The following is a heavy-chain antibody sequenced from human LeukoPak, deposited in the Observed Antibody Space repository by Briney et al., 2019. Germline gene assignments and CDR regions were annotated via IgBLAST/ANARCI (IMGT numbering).Heavy chain of an antibody. Sequence: GGSLRLSCAASGFTFSNYGMHWVRQAPGKGLEWVAFIRYDGSNKYFADSLKGRFTISRDNSKNTLYLQMNSLRPEDTAVYYCAREGTGIAVAGTDRPLDYWGQGTLVTVSS. J-gene: IGHJ4*02. CDR3: AREGTGIAVAGTDRPLDY. CDR2: IRYDGSNK. CDR1: GFTFSNYG. D-gene: IGHD6-19*01. V-gene: IGHV3-30*02.